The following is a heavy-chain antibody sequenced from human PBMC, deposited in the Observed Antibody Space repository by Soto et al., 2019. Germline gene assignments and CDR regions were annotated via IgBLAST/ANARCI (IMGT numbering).Heavy chain of an antibody. CDR1: GGSVSTYY. Sequence: SETLCLTCSVSGGSVSTYYWRWIRQPPGKGHEWIAYIYYSVSTSYNPSLKSRVNISLDTSKNQFSLKLSSVTAADTAFYYFARTFDDSGTNSGGYGFYIWVAGTVLTVSS. D-gene: IGHD3-22*01. J-gene: IGHJ3*02. V-gene: IGHV4-59*02. CDR2: IYYSVST. CDR3: ARTFDDSGTNSGGYGFYI.